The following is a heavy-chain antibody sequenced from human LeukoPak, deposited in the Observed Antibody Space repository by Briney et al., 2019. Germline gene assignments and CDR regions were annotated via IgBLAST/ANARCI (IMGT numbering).Heavy chain of an antibody. CDR3: ARERNYCDSSGYYSPDYFDY. D-gene: IGHD3-22*01. Sequence: GGSLRLSCAASGFTFSSNYMSWVRQAPGKGLEWVSVIYSGGSTYYADSVKGRFTISRDNSKNTLYLQMNSLRAEDTAVYYCARERNYCDSSGYYSPDYFDYWGQGTLVTVSS. CDR2: IYSGGST. J-gene: IGHJ4*02. CDR1: GFTFSSNY. V-gene: IGHV3-53*01.